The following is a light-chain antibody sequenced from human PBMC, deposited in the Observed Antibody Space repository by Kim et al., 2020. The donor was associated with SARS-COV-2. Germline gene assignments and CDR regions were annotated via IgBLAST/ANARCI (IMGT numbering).Light chain of an antibody. Sequence: QSISISCPGTSRDVGGYNYVSWYQQHPGKAPNLMIYDVSKRPSGVSNRFSGSKSGNTASLTISRLQAEDEADYYCSSYTSSSTPYVFGTGTKVTVL. CDR1: SRDVGGYNY. CDR3: SSYTSSSTPYV. V-gene: IGLV2-14*04. CDR2: DVS. J-gene: IGLJ1*01.